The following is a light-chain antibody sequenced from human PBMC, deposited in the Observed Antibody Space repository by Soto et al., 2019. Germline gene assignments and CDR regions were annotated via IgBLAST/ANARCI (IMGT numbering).Light chain of an antibody. CDR2: GAS. CDR1: HSVSSSY. Sequence: IVLTPSPCTLSLSPWERATLACRASHSVSSSYLAWYQQKPGQAPRLLIYGASSRATGIPDRFSGSGSGTDFTLTITRLEPEDFAVYYCQQYGSSPTITFGQGTRLEIK. J-gene: IGKJ5*01. V-gene: IGKV3-20*01. CDR3: QQYGSSPTIT.